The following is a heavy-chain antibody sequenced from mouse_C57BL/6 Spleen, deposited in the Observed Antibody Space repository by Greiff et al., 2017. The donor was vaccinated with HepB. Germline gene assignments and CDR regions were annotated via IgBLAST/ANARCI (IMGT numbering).Heavy chain of an antibody. D-gene: IGHD4-1*01. V-gene: IGHV1-61*01. CDR2: IYPSDSET. CDR3: ARSELGLFAD. J-gene: IGHJ3*01. CDR1: GYTFTSYW. Sequence: VQLQQPGAELVRPGSSVKLSCKASGYTFTSYWMDWVKQRPGQGLEWIGNIYPSDSETHYNQKFKDKATLTVDKSSSTAYMQLSSLTSEDSAVYYCARSELGLFADWGQGTLVTVSA.